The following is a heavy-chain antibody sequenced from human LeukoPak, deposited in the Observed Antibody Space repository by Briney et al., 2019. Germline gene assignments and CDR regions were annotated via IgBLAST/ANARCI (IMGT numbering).Heavy chain of an antibody. Sequence: GGCLRLSCAASGFTFSSYEMNWVRQAPGKGLEWVSYISSSGRTIYYADSVKGRFTISRDNAKNSLYLQMNSLRAEDTAVYYCAELGITMIGGVWGKGTTVTISS. V-gene: IGHV3-48*03. CDR3: AELGITMIGGV. CDR1: GFTFSSYE. J-gene: IGHJ6*04. CDR2: ISSSGRTI. D-gene: IGHD3-10*02.